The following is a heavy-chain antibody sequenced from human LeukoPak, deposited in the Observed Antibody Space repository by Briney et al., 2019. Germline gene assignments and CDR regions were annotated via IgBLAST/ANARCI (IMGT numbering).Heavy chain of an antibody. D-gene: IGHD3-10*01. CDR1: GFTFSSYG. Sequence: GRSLRLSCAASGFTFSSYGMHWVRQAPGKGLEWVAVIWYDGSNKYYADSVKGRFTISRDNSKNTLYLQMNSLRAEDTAVYYCARAGSGMDVWAQGTTVTVSS. V-gene: IGHV3-33*01. CDR2: IWYDGSNK. J-gene: IGHJ6*02. CDR3: ARAGSGMDV.